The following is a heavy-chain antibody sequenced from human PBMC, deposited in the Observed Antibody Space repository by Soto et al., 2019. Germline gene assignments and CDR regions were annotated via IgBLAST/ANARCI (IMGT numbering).Heavy chain of an antibody. Sequence: GGSLRLSCAASGFTFSSHWMSWVRQAPGKGLEWLASIKQNGGETHYVDSVKGRFTISRDNSKNTLYLQMNSLRAEDTAVYYCAKDTRPTYYDSSGYFYWGQGTLVTVSS. CDR3: AKDTRPTYYDSSGYFY. CDR1: GFTFSSHW. J-gene: IGHJ4*02. D-gene: IGHD3-22*01. V-gene: IGHV3-7*01. CDR2: IKQNGGET.